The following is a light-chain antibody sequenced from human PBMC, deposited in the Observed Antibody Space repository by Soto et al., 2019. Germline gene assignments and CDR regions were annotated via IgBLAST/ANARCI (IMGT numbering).Light chain of an antibody. J-gene: IGLJ1*01. CDR2: TAG. V-gene: IGLV1-44*01. Sequence: QSVLTQPPSASGTPGQGVTISCSGSTSNIGSNTVAWYQHLPGTAPPRLIFTAGQRPSGVPGRFSGSKSGTSASLAISGLQSEDEADYYCSAWDNSLNGYVFGPGTKVTVL. CDR1: TSNIGSNT. CDR3: SAWDNSLNGYV.